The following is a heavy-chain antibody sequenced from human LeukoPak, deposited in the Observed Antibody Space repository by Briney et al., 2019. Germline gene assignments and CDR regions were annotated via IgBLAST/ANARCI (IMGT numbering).Heavy chain of an antibody. CDR1: GFTFSSSA. CDR3: ARGVVGPPDWYFDL. J-gene: IGHJ2*01. D-gene: IGHD1-26*01. Sequence: SVKVSCKASGFTFSSSAVQWVRQARGQRLEWIGWIVVGSGNTNYAQKFQERVTITRDISTSTAYMELSSLRAEDTAVYYCARGVVGPPDWYFDLWGRGTLVTVSS. CDR2: IVVGSGNT. V-gene: IGHV1-58*01.